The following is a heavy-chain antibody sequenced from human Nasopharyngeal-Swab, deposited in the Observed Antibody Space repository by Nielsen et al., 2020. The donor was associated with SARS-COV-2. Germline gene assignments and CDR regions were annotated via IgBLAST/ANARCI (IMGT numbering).Heavy chain of an antibody. Sequence: GESLKISCTTSGFTFGDYAMSWFRQAPGKGPEWVAFIRSKTYGGALEYAASVKGRFTFSRDGAESVAYLQMNSLETEDTGVYYCARSVGSFYGQGAFDIWGQGTMVTVSS. CDR3: ARSVGSFYGQGAFDI. D-gene: IGHD1-26*01. J-gene: IGHJ3*02. CDR2: IRSKTYGGAL. V-gene: IGHV3-49*01. CDR1: GFTFGDYA.